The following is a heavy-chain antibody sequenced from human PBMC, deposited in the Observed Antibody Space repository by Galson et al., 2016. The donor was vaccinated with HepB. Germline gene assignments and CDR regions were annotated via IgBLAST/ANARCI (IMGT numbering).Heavy chain of an antibody. CDR3: AKGTTLQVHFGYFDH. Sequence: SLRLSCAASGFTFTNYWMTWVRQAPGKGLEWVSVISGSGGATYYADSVKGRFTISRDNSRNTLYLQMNSLRVEDTAVYYCAKGTTLQVHFGYFDHWGQGTLVTVSS. D-gene: IGHD1/OR15-1a*01. CDR2: ISGSGGAT. CDR1: GFTFTNYW. V-gene: IGHV3-23*01. J-gene: IGHJ4*02.